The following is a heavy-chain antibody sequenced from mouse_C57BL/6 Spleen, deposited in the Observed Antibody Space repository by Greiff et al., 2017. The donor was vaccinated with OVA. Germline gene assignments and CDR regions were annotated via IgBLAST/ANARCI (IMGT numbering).Heavy chain of an antibody. CDR2: ISSGGSYT. Sequence: EVQVVESGGDLVKPGGSLKLSCAASGFTFSSYGMSWVRQTPDKRLEWVATISSGGSYTYYPDSVKGRFTFSRNNAKNTLYLQMSSLKSEDTAMYYCASVVPSDAMDYWGQGTSVTVSS. CDR1: GFTFSSYG. V-gene: IGHV5-6*01. CDR3: ASVVPSDAMDY. J-gene: IGHJ4*01.